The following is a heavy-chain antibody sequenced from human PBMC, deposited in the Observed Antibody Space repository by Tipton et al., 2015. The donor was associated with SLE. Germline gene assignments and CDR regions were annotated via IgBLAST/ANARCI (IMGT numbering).Heavy chain of an antibody. CDR2: IYYSGST. CDR1: GDTIDGNTYF. Sequence: LRLSCTVSGDTIDGNTYFWDWIRQPPGKGLMLIGSIYYSGSTYYNPSLKSRVTISVDTSTNQFSLNLTSVTAADTALYYCARPYYSGSYGGFYSWGQGTLVTVSA. V-gene: IGHV4-39*07. CDR3: ARPYYSGSYGGFYS. J-gene: IGHJ4*02. D-gene: IGHD1-26*01.